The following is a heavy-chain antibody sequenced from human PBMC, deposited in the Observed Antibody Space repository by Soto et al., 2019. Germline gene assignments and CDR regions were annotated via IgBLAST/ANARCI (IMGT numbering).Heavy chain of an antibody. J-gene: IGHJ4*02. Sequence: QVQLVESGGGVVQPGRSLRLSCAASGFTFSSYAMHWVRQAPGKGLEWVALISYDGNNKYYADSVKGRFTISRDNTKNTLNRQMNRLRAEDTAVYYWARAGIVVVPAAMRGGPFDYWGQGTLVTVSS. CDR2: ISYDGNNK. V-gene: IGHV3-30-3*01. CDR1: GFTFSSYA. D-gene: IGHD2-2*01. CDR3: ARAGIVVVPAAMRGGPFDY.